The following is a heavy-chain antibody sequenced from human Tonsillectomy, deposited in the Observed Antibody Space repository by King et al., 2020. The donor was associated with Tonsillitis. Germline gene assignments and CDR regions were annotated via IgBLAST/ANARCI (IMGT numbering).Heavy chain of an antibody. Sequence: VQLVESGGGVVRPGGSLRLSCAASGFTFDDHGMSWVRQAPGKGLEWVSGISWNGDSTGYADSVKGRFTISRDNAKNSLYLQMNSLRAEDTALYHCAGRWLPQIYYYGMDVWGQGTTVTVSS. CDR2: ISWNGDST. V-gene: IGHV3-20*01. CDR1: GFTFDDHG. J-gene: IGHJ6*02. CDR3: AGRWLPQIYYYGMDV. D-gene: IGHD5-24*01.